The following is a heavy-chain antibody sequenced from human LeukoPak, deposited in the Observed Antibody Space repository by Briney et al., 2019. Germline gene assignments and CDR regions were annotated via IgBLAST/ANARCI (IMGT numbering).Heavy chain of an antibody. Sequence: KTGGSLRLSCAASGFTFSSDSMNWGRQAPGKGLEWVSYISESSSYTYYAKSVKGRFTISRDNAKNSLYLQMNSLRGEDTAVYYCARDDAATARASGMDVWGKGTTVTVSS. D-gene: IGHD6-6*01. CDR2: ISESSSYT. V-gene: IGHV3-21*01. CDR3: ARDDAATARASGMDV. CDR1: GFTFSSDS. J-gene: IGHJ6*04.